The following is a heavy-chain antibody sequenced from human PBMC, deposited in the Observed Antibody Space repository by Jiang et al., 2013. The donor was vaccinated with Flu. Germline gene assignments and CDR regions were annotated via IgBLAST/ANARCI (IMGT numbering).Heavy chain of an antibody. J-gene: IGHJ2*01. CDR3: ARDRGVSPCGGDCYSPPNWYFDL. CDR1: GFTFSSYG. D-gene: IGHD2-21*02. CDR2: IWYDGSNK. V-gene: IGHV3-33*01. Sequence: RLSCAASGFTFSSYGMHWVRQAPGKGLEWVAVIWYDGSNKYYADSVKGRFTISRDNSKNTLYLQMNSLRAEDTAVYYCARDRGVSPCGGDCYSPPNWYFDLWGRGTLVTVSS.